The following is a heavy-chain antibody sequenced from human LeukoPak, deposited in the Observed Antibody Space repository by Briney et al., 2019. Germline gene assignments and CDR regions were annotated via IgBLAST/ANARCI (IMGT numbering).Heavy chain of an antibody. CDR1: GFTFTSSA. D-gene: IGHD1-26*01. J-gene: IGHJ3*02. CDR2: IVVGSGNT. CDR3: AAPGHSGSYYAAFDI. Sequence: ASVKVSCKASGFTFTSSAVQWVRQARGQRLEWIGWIVVGSGNTNYAQKFQERVTITRDMSTSTAYMELSSLRSEDTAVYYCAAPGHSGSYYAAFDIWGQGTMVTVSS. V-gene: IGHV1-58*01.